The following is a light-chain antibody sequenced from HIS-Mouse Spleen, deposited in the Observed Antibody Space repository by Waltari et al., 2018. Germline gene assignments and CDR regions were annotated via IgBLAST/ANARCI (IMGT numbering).Light chain of an antibody. CDR1: RRSVGGFNY. Sequence: QSALTQPASVSGSPGQSITISCTGTRRSVGGFNYVSWYQHNPGKAPKLMIYDVSNRPSGVSNRFSGSKSGNTASLTISGLQAEDEADYYCSSYTSSSTLVFGGGTKLTVL. J-gene: IGLJ2*01. CDR2: DVS. CDR3: SSYTSSSTLV. V-gene: IGLV2-14*03.